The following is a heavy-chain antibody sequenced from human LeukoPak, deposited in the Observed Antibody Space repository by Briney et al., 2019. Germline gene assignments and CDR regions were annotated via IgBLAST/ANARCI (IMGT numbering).Heavy chain of an antibody. CDR3: AELGITMIGGV. D-gene: IGHD3-10*02. Sequence: GGSLRLSCAASGFTFSSYEMNWVRQAPGNGLEWVSYISSSGSTIYYADSVEGRFNISRDNAKNSLYLQMNSLRAEDTAVYYCAELGITMIGGVWGKGTTVTISS. CDR2: ISSSGSTI. V-gene: IGHV3-48*03. CDR1: GFTFSSYE. J-gene: IGHJ6*04.